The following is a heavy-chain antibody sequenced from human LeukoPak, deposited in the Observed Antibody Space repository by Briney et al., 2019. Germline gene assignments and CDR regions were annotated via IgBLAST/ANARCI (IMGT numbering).Heavy chain of an antibody. Sequence: SQTLSLTCAVYGGSFSGYYWSWIRQPPGKGLEWIGEINHSGSTNYNPSLKSRATISVDTSKNQFSLKLSSVTAADTAVYYCARGPYELELRAWGQGTLVTVSS. CDR2: INHSGST. D-gene: IGHD1-7*01. CDR3: ARGPYELELRA. V-gene: IGHV4-34*01. CDR1: GGSFSGYY. J-gene: IGHJ4*02.